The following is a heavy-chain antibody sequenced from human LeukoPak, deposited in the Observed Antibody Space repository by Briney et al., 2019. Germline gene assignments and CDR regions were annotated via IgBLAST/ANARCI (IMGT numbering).Heavy chain of an antibody. V-gene: IGHV1-46*01. J-gene: IGHJ6*02. CDR2: INPSGGST. CDR1: GYTFTSYY. CDR3: ARDQIAARPEDYYGMDV. D-gene: IGHD6-6*01. Sequence: ASVKVSCKASGYTFTSYYMHWVRQAPGQGLEWMGIINPSGGSTSYAQKLQGRVTMTTDTSTSTAYMELRSLRSDDTAVYYCARDQIAARPEDYYGMDVWGQGTTVTVSS.